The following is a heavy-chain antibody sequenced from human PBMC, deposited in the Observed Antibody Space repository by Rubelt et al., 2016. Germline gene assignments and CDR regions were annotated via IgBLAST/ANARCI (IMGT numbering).Heavy chain of an antibody. CDR3: ARDGVGDCSGGSCYLFDY. CDR1: GFTFSSYS. CDR2: ISSSSSYI. D-gene: IGHD2-15*01. Sequence: VESGGGLVKPGGSLRLSCAASGFTFSSYSMNWVRQAPGKGLEWVSSISSSSSYIYYADSVKGRFTISRDNAKNSPYLQMNSLRAEDTAVYYCARDGVGDCSGGSCYLFDYWGQGTLVTVSS. V-gene: IGHV3-21*01. J-gene: IGHJ4*02.